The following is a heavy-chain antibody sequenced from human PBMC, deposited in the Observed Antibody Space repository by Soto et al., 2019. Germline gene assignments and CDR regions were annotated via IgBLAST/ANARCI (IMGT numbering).Heavy chain of an antibody. J-gene: IGHJ4*02. D-gene: IGHD6-13*01. CDR1: GFTFSSYG. CDR3: ARDLRRVAAAGPLGGY. CDR2: IWYDGSNK. Sequence: QVQLVESGGGVVQPGRSLRLSCAASGFTFSSYGMHWVRQAPGKGLEWVAVIWYDGSNKYYADSVKGRFTISRDNXKXKMYLQMNSLRAKDTAVYYCARDLRRVAAAGPLGGYWGQGTLVTVSS. V-gene: IGHV3-33*01.